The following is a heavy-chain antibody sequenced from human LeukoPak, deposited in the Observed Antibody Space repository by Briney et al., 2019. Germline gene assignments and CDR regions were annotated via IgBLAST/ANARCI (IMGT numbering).Heavy chain of an antibody. CDR1: GGSLSSYY. V-gene: IGHV4-4*07. Sequence: SETLSLTCTVSGGSLSSYYWSWIRQPAGKGLEWIGRIYTSGSTNYNPSLKSRVTMSVDTSKNQFSLKLSSVTAADTAVYYCLGYYYYGMDVWGQGTTVTVSS. J-gene: IGHJ6*02. CDR2: IYTSGST. CDR3: LGYYYYGMDV.